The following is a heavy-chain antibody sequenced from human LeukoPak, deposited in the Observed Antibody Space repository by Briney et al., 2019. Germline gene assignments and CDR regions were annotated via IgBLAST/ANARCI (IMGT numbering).Heavy chain of an antibody. J-gene: IGHJ6*03. Sequence: SETLSLTCTVSGGSISSYYWSWIRQPPGKGLEWIGYIYYSGSTNYNPSLKSRVTISVDTSKSQFSLKLSSVTAADTAVYYCAKGFKSSSHRPIFYYYYMDVWGKGTTVTVSS. D-gene: IGHD6-6*01. CDR2: IYYSGST. CDR1: GGSISSYY. V-gene: IGHV4-59*01. CDR3: AKGFKSSSHRPIFYYYYMDV.